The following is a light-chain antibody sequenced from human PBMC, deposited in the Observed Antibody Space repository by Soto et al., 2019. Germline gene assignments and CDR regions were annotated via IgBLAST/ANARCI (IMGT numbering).Light chain of an antibody. Sequence: QSALTQPASVSGSLGQSISVSCTGTSGDLGNVNSVSWYQQHPGTAPKLILFDVYNRPSGVSNRFSGSKSANTASLTIIGHPTEDDADYYCSSHTANSTSLFGGGTKVTVL. CDR3: SSHTANSTSL. J-gene: IGLJ2*01. CDR1: SGDLGNVNS. V-gene: IGLV2-14*03. CDR2: DVY.